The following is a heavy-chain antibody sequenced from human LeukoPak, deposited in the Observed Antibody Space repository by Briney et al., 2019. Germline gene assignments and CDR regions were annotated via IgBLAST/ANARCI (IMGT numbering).Heavy chain of an antibody. V-gene: IGHV4-59*01. J-gene: IGHJ4*02. CDR3: AGNYYDSSGYYYPVDY. CDR1: GGSISSYY. CDR2: IYYSGST. Sequence: SETLSLTCTVSGGSISSYYWSWIRQPPGKGLKWIGYIYYSGSTNYNPSLKSRVTISVDTSKNQFSLKLSSVTAADTAVYYCAGNYYDSSGYYYPVDYWGQGTLVTVSS. D-gene: IGHD3-22*01.